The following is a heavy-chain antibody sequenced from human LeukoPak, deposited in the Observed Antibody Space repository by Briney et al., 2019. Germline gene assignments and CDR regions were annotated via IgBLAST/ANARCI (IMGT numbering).Heavy chain of an antibody. J-gene: IGHJ4*02. V-gene: IGHV1-18*01. D-gene: IGHD1-20*01. CDR3: ARRGCFDNCYLFDY. Sequence: ASVKVSCKASGYTFSTYGINWVRQAPGQGLEWMGWINTNNGNTNYAQKFQGRVTMTRDTSTSTAYLELRSLGSDDTAVYYCARRGCFDNCYLFDYWGQGTLVTVSS. CDR2: INTNNGNT. CDR1: GYTFSTYG.